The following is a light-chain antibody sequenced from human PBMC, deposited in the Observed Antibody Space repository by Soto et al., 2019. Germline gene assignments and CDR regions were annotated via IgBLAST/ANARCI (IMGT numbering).Light chain of an antibody. CDR3: QQYNNWPWT. V-gene: IGKV3-15*01. CDR1: QSVSSN. CDR2: GAS. J-gene: IGKJ1*01. Sequence: DIVMTQSPSTLCVSAVGLATLSCTASQSVSSNLAWYQQKPGQAPRLLIYGASTRATGIPARFSGSGSGTEFTLTISSLQSEDFAVYYCQQYNNWPWTFGQGTKVDIK.